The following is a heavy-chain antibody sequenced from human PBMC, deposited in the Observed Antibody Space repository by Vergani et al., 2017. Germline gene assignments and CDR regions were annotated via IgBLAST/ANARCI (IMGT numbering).Heavy chain of an antibody. J-gene: IGHJ6*03. CDR1: GGSISSGDHC. Sequence: QVQLQESGPGLVKPSETLSLSCAVSGGSISSGDHCWTWIRQRPGKGLEWIGYIFYSGTTYDNPSLRSRLTISVDTSQNQFSLKLRSVTAADTAVDYCARVDTQVPATSHFYYMDVWGKGTTVVVSS. CDR3: ARVDTQVPATSHFYYMDV. D-gene: IGHD6-25*01. CDR2: IFYSGTT. V-gene: IGHV4-31*11.